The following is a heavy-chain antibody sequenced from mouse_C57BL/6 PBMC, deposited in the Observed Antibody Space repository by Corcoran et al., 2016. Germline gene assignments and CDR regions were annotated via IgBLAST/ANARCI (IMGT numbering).Heavy chain of an antibody. CDR2: INTYSGVP. Sequence: QIQLVQSGPELKKPGETVKISCKASGYTFTTYGMSWVKQAPGKGLKWMGWINTYSGVPTYADDFKGRFAFSLETSASTAYLQINNRKNEDTATYFCARERAYYYGSSGGYWGQGTTLTVSS. J-gene: IGHJ2*01. CDR3: ARERAYYYGSSGGY. CDR1: GYTFTTYG. D-gene: IGHD1-1*01. V-gene: IGHV9-3*01.